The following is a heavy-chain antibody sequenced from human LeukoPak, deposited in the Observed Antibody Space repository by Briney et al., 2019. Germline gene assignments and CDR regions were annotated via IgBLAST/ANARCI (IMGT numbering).Heavy chain of an antibody. CDR2: IYYSGST. V-gene: IGHV4-39*01. D-gene: IGHD3-10*01. Sequence: SETLSLTCTVSGGSISSSSYYWGWIRQPPGKGLEWIGSIYYSGSTYYNPSLKSRVTISVHTSKNQFSLKLSSVTAADTAVYYCARHKNYYGSEFDYWGQGTLVTVSS. J-gene: IGHJ4*02. CDR3: ARHKNYYGSEFDY. CDR1: GGSISSSSYY.